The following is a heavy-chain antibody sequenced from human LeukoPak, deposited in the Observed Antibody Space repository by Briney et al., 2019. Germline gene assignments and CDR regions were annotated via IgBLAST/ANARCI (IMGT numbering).Heavy chain of an antibody. Sequence: PGGTLRLSCAASGFTFSSNWISWGRQAQRKGQGRVANIKQDGSEKYYVESVKGRFTISRDNAKNSLYLQINSLRAEDTAVYYCARVGLVTKKWELLRRSYYFDYWGQGTLVTVSS. D-gene: IGHD1-26*01. CDR2: IKQDGSEK. CDR3: ARVGLVTKKWELLRRSYYFDY. CDR1: GFTFSSNW. V-gene: IGHV3-7*01. J-gene: IGHJ4*02.